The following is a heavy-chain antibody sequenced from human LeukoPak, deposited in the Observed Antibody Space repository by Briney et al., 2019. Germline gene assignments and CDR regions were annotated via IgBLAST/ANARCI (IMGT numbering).Heavy chain of an antibody. V-gene: IGHV3-23*01. CDR2: ISGSGGTT. Sequence: GGSLRLSCAASGFTSSSYAMSWVRQAPGKGLEWVSGISGSGGTTYYADSVKGRFAISRDNSKNTLYLEMDGLRAEDTAVYYCAKGKRRQTADDAFDIWGQGTMVTVSS. J-gene: IGHJ3*02. CDR1: GFTSSSYA. CDR3: AKGKRRQTADDAFDI.